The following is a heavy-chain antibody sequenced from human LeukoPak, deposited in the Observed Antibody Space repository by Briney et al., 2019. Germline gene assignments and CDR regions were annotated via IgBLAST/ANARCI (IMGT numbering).Heavy chain of an antibody. CDR2: INPNSGGT. Sequence: ASVKVSCKASRYTFTGYYMHWVRQAPGQGLEWMGWINPNSGGTNYAQKFQGRVTMTRDTSISTAYMELSRLRSDDTAVYYCARESLEYSSSSDAFDIWGQGTMVTVSS. J-gene: IGHJ3*02. D-gene: IGHD6-6*01. CDR3: ARESLEYSSSSDAFDI. V-gene: IGHV1-2*02. CDR1: RYTFTGYY.